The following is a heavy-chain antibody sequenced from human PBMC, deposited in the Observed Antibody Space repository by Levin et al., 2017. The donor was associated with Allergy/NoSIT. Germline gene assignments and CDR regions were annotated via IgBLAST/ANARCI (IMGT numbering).Heavy chain of an antibody. D-gene: IGHD6-13*01. J-gene: IGHJ4*02. CDR1: GFTFGDYA. CDR3: TRVPSIAAAGSRRGFDY. CDR2: IRSKAYGGTT. V-gene: IGHV3-49*03. Sequence: PGGSLRLSCTASGFTFGDYAMSWFRQAPGKGLEWVGFIRSKAYGGTTEYAASVKGRFTISRDDSKSIAYLQMNSLKTEDTAVYYCTRVPSIAAAGSRRGFDYWGQGTLVTVSS.